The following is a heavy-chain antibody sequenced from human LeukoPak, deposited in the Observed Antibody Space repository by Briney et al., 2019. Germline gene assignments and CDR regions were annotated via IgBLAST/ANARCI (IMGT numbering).Heavy chain of an antibody. CDR1: GFTFSSYG. V-gene: IGHV3-33*01. D-gene: IGHD1-26*01. CDR2: MWYDGSNK. J-gene: IGHJ6*02. Sequence: PGRSLRLSCAASGFTFSSYGMHWVRQAPGKGLEWVAVMWYDGSNKYYADSVKGRFTISRDNSKNTLYLQMNSLRAEDTAVYYCARGSYPHSMDVWGQGTTVTVSS. CDR3: ARGSYPHSMDV.